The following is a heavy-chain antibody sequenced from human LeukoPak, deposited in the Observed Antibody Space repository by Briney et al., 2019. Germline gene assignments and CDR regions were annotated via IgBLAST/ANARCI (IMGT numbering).Heavy chain of an antibody. D-gene: IGHD5-24*01. Sequence: SETLSLTCTVSGGSISSYYWSWIRQPPGKGLEWIGYIYYSGSTYYNPSLKSRVTISVDTSKNQFSLKLSSVTAADTAVYYCATYKGYWGQGTLVTVSS. CDR1: GGSISSYY. CDR3: ATYKGY. CDR2: IYYSGST. J-gene: IGHJ4*02. V-gene: IGHV4-59*08.